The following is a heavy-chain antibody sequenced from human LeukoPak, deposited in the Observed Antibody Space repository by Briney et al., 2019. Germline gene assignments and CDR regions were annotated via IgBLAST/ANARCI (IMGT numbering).Heavy chain of an antibody. V-gene: IGHV3-30*18. CDR1: GFTFSSYG. J-gene: IGHJ3*02. CDR2: ISYDGSNK. Sequence: GGSLRLSCAASGFTFSSYGMHWVRQAPGKGLEWVAVISYDGSNKYYADSVKGRFTISRDNSKNTLYLQMNSLRAEDTAVYYCAKDESVVLGAFDIWGQGTMVTVSS. CDR3: AKDESVVLGAFDI. D-gene: IGHD2-8*02.